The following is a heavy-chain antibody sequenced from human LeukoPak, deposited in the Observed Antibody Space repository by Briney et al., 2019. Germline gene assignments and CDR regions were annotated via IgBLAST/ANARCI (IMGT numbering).Heavy chain of an antibody. CDR1: GFTFSTYS. D-gene: IGHD4-17*01. J-gene: IGHJ4*02. CDR3: AKDMGWLTTSGLDY. V-gene: IGHV3-21*04. CDR2: ISSSSMYI. Sequence: PGGSLRLSCTASGFTFSTYSMNWVRQAPGKGLEWVSFISSSSMYIYYADSVKGRFTISRDNSKNTLYLQMNSLRAEDTAVYYCAKDMGWLTTSGLDYWGQGTLVTVSS.